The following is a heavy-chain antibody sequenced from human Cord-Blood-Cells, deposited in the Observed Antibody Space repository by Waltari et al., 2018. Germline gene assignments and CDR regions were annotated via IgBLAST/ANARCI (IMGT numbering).Heavy chain of an antibody. V-gene: IGHV4-59*01. CDR1: GGSISSYY. CDR2: IYYSGST. D-gene: IGHD2-21*01. J-gene: IGHJ4*02. CDR3: ARAVGMSRNYFDY. Sequence: QVQLQESGPGLVKPSETLSLTCTVSGGSISSYYRSWIRQPPGKGLEWIGYIYYSGSTNYNPSLKSRVTISVDTSKNQFSLKLSSVTAADTAVYYCARAVGMSRNYFDYWGQGTLVTVSS.